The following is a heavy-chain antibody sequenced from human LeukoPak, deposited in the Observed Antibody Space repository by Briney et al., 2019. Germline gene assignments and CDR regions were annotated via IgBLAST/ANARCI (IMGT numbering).Heavy chain of an antibody. J-gene: IGHJ4*02. CDR1: GGSISSGGYY. CDR2: IYYSGST. D-gene: IGHD4-23*01. Sequence: PSETLSLTCTVSGGSISSGGYYWSWIRQHPGKGLGWIGYIYYSGSTYYNPSLKSRVTISVDTSKNQFSLKLSSVTAADTAVYYCARELGYGGNSGLVGYFDYWGQGTLVTVSS. V-gene: IGHV4-31*03. CDR3: ARELGYGGNSGLVGYFDY.